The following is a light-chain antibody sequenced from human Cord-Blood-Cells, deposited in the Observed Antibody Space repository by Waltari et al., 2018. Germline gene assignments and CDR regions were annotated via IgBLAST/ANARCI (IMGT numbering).Light chain of an antibody. Sequence: QSVLTHPPSASRTPGQSLTTSCSGRSSNIESDTVDSYQHPPGTAPKLLNYSNKQRPSGVPDRFSGSKSGTSASLAISGLQSEDEADYYCAAWDDSLNGVVFGGGTKLTVL. CDR3: AAWDDSLNGVV. CDR1: SSNIESDT. CDR2: SNK. J-gene: IGLJ2*01. V-gene: IGLV1-44*01.